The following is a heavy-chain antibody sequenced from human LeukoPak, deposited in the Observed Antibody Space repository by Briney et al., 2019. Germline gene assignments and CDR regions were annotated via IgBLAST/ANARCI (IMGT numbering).Heavy chain of an antibody. J-gene: IGHJ2*01. CDR1: GFSFSTYG. V-gene: IGHV3-33*01. Sequence: PGGSLRLSCAASGFSFSTYGMHWVRQAPGNGLEWVAVIWYDGSKRYYADSVKGRFTISRDDSKHTLYVQMDSLRAEDTAVYYCARGMGDTSDWYFDLWGRGTLVTVSS. D-gene: IGHD2-21*01. CDR3: ARGMGDTSDWYFDL. CDR2: IWYDGSKR.